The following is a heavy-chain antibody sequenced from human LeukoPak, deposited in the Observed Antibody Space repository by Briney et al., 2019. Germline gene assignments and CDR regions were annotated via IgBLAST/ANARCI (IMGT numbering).Heavy chain of an antibody. V-gene: IGHV3-48*03. CDR1: GFTFRSYE. J-gene: IGHJ6*03. CDR2: ISSSSSTI. CDR3: ARDEGHSRRFYYYYYMDV. Sequence: PGGSLRLSCAASGFTFRSYEMNWVRQAPGKGLEWVSYISSSSSTIYYSDSLKGRFTISRDNAKNSLYLQMNSLRAEDTAVYYCARDEGHSRRFYYYYYMDVWGKGTTVTVSS. D-gene: IGHD6-13*01.